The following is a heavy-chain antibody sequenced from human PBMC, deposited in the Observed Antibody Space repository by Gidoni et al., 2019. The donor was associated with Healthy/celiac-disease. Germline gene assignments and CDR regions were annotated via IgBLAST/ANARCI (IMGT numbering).Heavy chain of an antibody. CDR3: ARAEDWYCSGGSCTSIAFDI. CDR1: GGSISRGGYS. CDR2: IYYSGST. J-gene: IGHJ3*02. Sequence: QVQLQESGPGLVKPSQTLSLTCTVSGGSISRGGYSWSWIRQHPGKGLEWIGYIYYSGSTYYNPSLKSRVTISVDTSKNQFSLKLSSVTAADTAVYYCARAEDWYCSGGSCTSIAFDIWGQGTMVTVSS. V-gene: IGHV4-31*03. D-gene: IGHD2-15*01.